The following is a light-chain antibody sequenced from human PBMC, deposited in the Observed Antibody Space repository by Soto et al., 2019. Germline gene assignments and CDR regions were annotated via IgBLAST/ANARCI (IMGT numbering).Light chain of an antibody. CDR1: SSNIGNNY. CDR3: GTLDSSRSAPFV. V-gene: IGLV1-51*02. J-gene: IGLJ1*01. CDR2: ENN. Sequence: QSVLTQPPSVSAAPGQKVTISCSGSSSNIGNNYVSWYQQLPGTAPKLLIYENNKRPSGIPDRFSGSKSGTSATLGITGLQTGDEADYYCGTLDSSRSAPFVFGTGTKVTVL.